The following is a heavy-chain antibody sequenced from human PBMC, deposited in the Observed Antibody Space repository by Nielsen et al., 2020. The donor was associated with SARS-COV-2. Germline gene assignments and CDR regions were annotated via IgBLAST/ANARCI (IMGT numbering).Heavy chain of an antibody. CDR1: VYTFTSYY. J-gene: IGHJ5*02. Sequence: ASVKVSCKASVYTFTSYYMHWVRQAPGQGLEWMAVIDPSGGSTSYAQKFQGRVTMTRDTSTSTVYMELSSLRSEDTAVYYCARANGVAVAGTGWFDPWGQGTLVTVSS. CDR3: ARANGVAVAGTGWFDP. CDR2: IDPSGGST. V-gene: IGHV1-46*01. D-gene: IGHD6-19*01.